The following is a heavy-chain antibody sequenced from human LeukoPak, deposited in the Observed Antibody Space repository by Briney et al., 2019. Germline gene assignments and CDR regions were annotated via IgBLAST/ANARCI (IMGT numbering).Heavy chain of an antibody. J-gene: IGHJ2*01. V-gene: IGHV1-69*06. D-gene: IGHD4-17*01. Sequence: SVKVSCKASGGIFRSYAISWVRQAPGQGLEWMGGIIPIFGTATYAQKFQGRVTITADKSTNTAHMEVSTLISEDTAVYYCARGTVTTRYWYFDLWGRGTLVTVSS. CDR1: GGIFRSYA. CDR2: IIPIFGTA. CDR3: ARGTVTTRYWYFDL.